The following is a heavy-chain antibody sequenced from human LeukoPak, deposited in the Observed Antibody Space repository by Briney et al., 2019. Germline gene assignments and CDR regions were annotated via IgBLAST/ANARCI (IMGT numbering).Heavy chain of an antibody. CDR1: GFTLSSYS. CDR2: ISSGSSTK. CDR3: ARDVREWWGYYFDY. D-gene: IGHD2-15*01. J-gene: IGHJ4*02. V-gene: IGHV3-48*02. Sequence: GGSLRLSCAASGFTLSSYSMNWVRQAPGKGLEWVSYISSGSSTKYYADSVKGRFTISRDNAKNSLFLQMNSLRDEDTAVYYCARDVREWWGYYFDYWGQGTPVTVSS.